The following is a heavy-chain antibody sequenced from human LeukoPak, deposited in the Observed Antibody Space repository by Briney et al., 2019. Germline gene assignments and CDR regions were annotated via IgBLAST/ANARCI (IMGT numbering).Heavy chain of an antibody. CDR3: AKGGQNFDFWRFDY. J-gene: IGHJ4*02. CDR1: GLSFSDYA. CDR2: ISGSGGST. D-gene: IGHD3-3*01. Sequence: GGSLRLSCEASGLSFSDYAMSWVRQAPGKGLEWVSSISGSGGSTYYADFVKDRASISRDNSKNKVYLRLNSLRAEDSAVYFCAKGGQNFDFWRFDYWGQGTVVTVSS. V-gene: IGHV3-23*01.